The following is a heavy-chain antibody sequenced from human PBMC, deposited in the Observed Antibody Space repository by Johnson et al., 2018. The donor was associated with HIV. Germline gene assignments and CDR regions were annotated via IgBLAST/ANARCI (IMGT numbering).Heavy chain of an antibody. J-gene: IGHJ3*02. CDR2: ISGSGGST. V-gene: IGHV3-23*04. Sequence: EVQLVESGGGVVQPGRSLRLSCAASGFTFTSYTIHWVRQAPGKGLEWVSGISGSGGSTYYADSVKGRFTISRDNSKNTLYLQMNSLRAGDTAVYYCAKDESDAFEIWGQGTMVTVSS. CDR3: AKDESDAFEI. CDR1: GFTFTSYT.